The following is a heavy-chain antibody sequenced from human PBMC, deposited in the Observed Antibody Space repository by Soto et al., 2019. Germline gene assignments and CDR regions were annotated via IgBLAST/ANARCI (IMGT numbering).Heavy chain of an antibody. J-gene: IGHJ4*02. CDR1: GYTVTSYY. V-gene: IGHV1-46*01. CDR3: ARGVRQYYFDY. CDR2: INPSGGST. Sequence: RASVKVSCKASGYTVTSYYMHWVRQAPGQGLEWMGVINPSGGSTSYTQKFQGRVTMTRDTSTSTVYMELSSLRSEDTAVYYCARGVRQYYFDYWGQGTMVTVYS.